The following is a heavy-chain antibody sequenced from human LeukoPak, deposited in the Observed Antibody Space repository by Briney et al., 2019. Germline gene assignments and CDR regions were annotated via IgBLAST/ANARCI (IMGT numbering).Heavy chain of an antibody. V-gene: IGHV1-69*13. D-gene: IGHD5-18*01. CDR3: ARALPSARGYSYGCFDY. CDR2: IIPIFGTA. J-gene: IGHJ4*02. Sequence: ASVKVSCKASGGTFSSYAISWVRQAPGQGLEWMGGIIPIFGTANYAQKFQGRVTITADESTSTAYMELSSLRSEDTAVYYCARALPSARGYSYGCFDYWGQGTLVTVSS. CDR1: GGTFSSYA.